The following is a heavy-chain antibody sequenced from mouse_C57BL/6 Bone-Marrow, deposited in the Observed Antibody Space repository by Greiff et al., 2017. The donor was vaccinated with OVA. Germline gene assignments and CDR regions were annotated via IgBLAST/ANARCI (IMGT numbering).Heavy chain of an antibody. J-gene: IGHJ1*03. CDR2: IDPSDSET. Sequence: VQLQQPGAELVRPGSSVKLSCKASGYTFTSYWMHWVKQRPIQGLEWIGNIDPSDSETHYNQKFKDKATLTVDKSSSTAYMQLSSLTSEDSAVYYCARNYYDYDGWYWYFDVWGTGTTVTVSS. D-gene: IGHD2-4*01. V-gene: IGHV1-52*01. CDR1: GYTFTSYW. CDR3: ARNYYDYDGWYWYFDV.